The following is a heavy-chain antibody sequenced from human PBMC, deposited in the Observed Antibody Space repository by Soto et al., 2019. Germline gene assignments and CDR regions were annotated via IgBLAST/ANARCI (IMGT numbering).Heavy chain of an antibody. CDR2: INHSGST. Sequence: PSETLSLTCAVYGGSFSGYYWSWIRQPPGKGLEWIGEINHSGSTNYNPSLKSRVTISVDTSKNQFSLKLSSVTAADTAVYYCARGRRVVPHDYSNYGYYYGMDVWGQGTTVTVSS. CDR1: GGSFSGYY. D-gene: IGHD4-4*01. J-gene: IGHJ6*02. V-gene: IGHV4-34*01. CDR3: ARGRRVVPHDYSNYGYYYGMDV.